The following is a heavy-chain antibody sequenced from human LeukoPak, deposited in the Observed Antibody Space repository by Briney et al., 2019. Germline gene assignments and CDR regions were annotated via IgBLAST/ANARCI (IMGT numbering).Heavy chain of an antibody. CDR1: GFTFSSYA. V-gene: IGHV3-21*01. J-gene: IGHJ6*04. D-gene: IGHD3-10*02. CDR3: AELGITMIGGV. CDR2: ISTSSSYI. Sequence: PGGSLRLSCAASGFTFSSYAMSWVRQAPGKGLEWVSSISTSSSYIYYADSVKGRFTISRDNAKNSLYLQMNSLRAEDTAVYYCAELGITMIGGVWGKGTTVTISS.